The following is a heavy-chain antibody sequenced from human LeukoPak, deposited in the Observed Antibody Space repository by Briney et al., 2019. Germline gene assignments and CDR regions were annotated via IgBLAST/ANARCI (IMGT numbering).Heavy chain of an antibody. D-gene: IGHD3-22*01. V-gene: IGHV3-23*01. CDR1: GFTFTKCA. CDR2: ITATGDTA. Sequence: PGGSLRLSCVASGFTFTKCAMSWIRQAPGKGLEWVAIITATGDTAYYADSVKGRFTISRDNSKNTLYLQMNSLRAEDTAVYYCAKGGLYYYDSSGYYGFDYWGQGALVTVSS. J-gene: IGHJ4*02. CDR3: AKGGLYYYDSSGYYGFDY.